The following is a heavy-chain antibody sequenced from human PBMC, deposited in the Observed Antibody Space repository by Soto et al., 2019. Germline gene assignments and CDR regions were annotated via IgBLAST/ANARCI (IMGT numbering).Heavy chain of an antibody. CDR2: IYHSGST. Sequence: WIRQPPGKGLEWIGSIYHSGSTYYNPSLKSRVTISVDTSKNQFSLKLSSVTAADTAVYYCARDWYYDFWSGYYTGYYGMDVWGPGTTDTVSS. J-gene: IGHJ6*02. D-gene: IGHD3-3*01. V-gene: IGHV4-38-2*02. CDR3: ARDWYYDFWSGYYTGYYGMDV.